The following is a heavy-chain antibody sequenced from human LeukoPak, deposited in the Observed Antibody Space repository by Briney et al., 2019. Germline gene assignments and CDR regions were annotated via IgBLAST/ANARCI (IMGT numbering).Heavy chain of an antibody. D-gene: IGHD5-12*01. CDR2: ISSSTSTI. Sequence: GGSLSLSCAASGFTFSIYNMVWVRQGPGKGQEWVSYISSSTSTIYYADSVKGRFTISRDNANNLLYLQMNSLRDEDTAVYYCARDVTGYPYWGQGTLVTVSS. CDR1: GFTFSIYN. CDR3: ARDVTGYPY. J-gene: IGHJ4*02. V-gene: IGHV3-48*02.